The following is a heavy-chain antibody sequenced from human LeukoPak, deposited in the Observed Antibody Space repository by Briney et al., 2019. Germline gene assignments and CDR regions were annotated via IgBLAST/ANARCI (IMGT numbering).Heavy chain of an antibody. CDR1: EFTFSSYS. V-gene: IGHV3-21*01. Sequence: GGSLRLSCAASEFTFSSYSMNWVRQAPGKGLEWVSSISSSSSYIYYADSVKGRFTISRDNAKNSLYLQMNSLRAEDTAVYYCAQLVRSFDAFDIWGQGTMVTVSS. J-gene: IGHJ3*02. D-gene: IGHD1-1*01. CDR2: ISSSSSYI. CDR3: AQLVRSFDAFDI.